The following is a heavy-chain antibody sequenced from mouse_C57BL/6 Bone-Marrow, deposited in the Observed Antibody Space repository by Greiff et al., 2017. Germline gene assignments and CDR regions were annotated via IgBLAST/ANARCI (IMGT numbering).Heavy chain of an antibody. CDR3: ARGGYDGFDY. D-gene: IGHD2-2*01. J-gene: IGHJ2*01. CDR2: IDPSDSYT. CDR1: GYTFTSYW. Sequence: VQLQQPGAELVKPGASVKLSCKASGYTFTSYWMQWVKQRPGQGLEWIGEIDPSDSYTTYNQKFKGKATLTVDTSSSTAYMQRSSLTSEDYAVYYGARGGYDGFDYWGQGTTLTVAS. V-gene: IGHV1-50*01.